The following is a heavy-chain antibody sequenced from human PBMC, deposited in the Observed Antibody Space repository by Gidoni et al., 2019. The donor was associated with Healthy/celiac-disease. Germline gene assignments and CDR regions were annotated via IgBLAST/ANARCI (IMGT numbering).Heavy chain of an antibody. J-gene: IGHJ3*02. D-gene: IGHD3-3*01. CDR2: IIPIFGTA. Sequence: QVQLVQSGAEVKKPGSSVKVSCKASGGTFSSYAISWVRQAPGHGLEWMGGIIPIFGTANYAQKFQGRVTITADKSTSTAYMELSSLRSEDTAVYYCARDPTSRGYYRNDAFDIWGQGTMVTVSS. V-gene: IGHV1-69*06. CDR1: GGTFSSYA. CDR3: ARDPTSRGYYRNDAFDI.